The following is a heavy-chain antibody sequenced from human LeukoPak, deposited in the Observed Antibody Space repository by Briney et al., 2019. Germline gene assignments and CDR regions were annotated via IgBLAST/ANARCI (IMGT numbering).Heavy chain of an antibody. CDR1: GGSFSGYY. CDR2: ISHSGST. Sequence: SETLSLTCAVYGGSFSGYYWSWIRQPPGKGLEWIGGISHSGSTNYNPSLKSRVTISVDTSKNQFSLKLSSVTAADTAVYYCARGRSSGWFMGDYFDYWGQGTLVTVSS. J-gene: IGHJ4*02. CDR3: ARGRSSGWFMGDYFDY. D-gene: IGHD6-19*01. V-gene: IGHV4-34*01.